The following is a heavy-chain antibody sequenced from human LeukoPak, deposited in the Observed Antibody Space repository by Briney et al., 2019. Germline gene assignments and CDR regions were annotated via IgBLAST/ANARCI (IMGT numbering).Heavy chain of an antibody. D-gene: IGHD2-21*01. Sequence: KTSETLSLTCTVSGGSISNYYWSWIRQPPGKGLEWIGYIYYTGSTNYNPSLKSRVTISLDKSKNQFSLKLSSVTAADTAVYYCARAPPYSYFDFWGQGTLVTVSS. V-gene: IGHV4-59*01. CDR1: GGSISNYY. CDR2: IYYTGST. J-gene: IGHJ4*02. CDR3: ARAPPYSYFDF.